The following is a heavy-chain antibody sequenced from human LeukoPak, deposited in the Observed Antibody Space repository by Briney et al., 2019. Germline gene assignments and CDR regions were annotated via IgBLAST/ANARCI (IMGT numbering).Heavy chain of an antibody. CDR3: AGEVGYSYGSDY. CDR2: IYYSGST. D-gene: IGHD5-18*01. V-gene: IGHV4-39*07. CDR1: GGSISSSSYY. J-gene: IGHJ4*02. Sequence: SETLSLTCTVSGGSISSSSYYWGWIRQPPGKGLEWIGSIYYSGSTYYNPSLKSRVTISVDMSKSQFSLKLSSVTAADTAVYYCAGEVGYSYGSDYWGRGTLVTVSS.